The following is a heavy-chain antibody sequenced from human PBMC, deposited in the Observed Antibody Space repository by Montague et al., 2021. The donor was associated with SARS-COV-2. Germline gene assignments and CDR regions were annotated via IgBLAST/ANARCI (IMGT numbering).Heavy chain of an antibody. CDR3: ARYSPLGFESPDTFDI. CDR1: GGSISGSSYY. V-gene: IGHV4-39*01. J-gene: IGHJ3*02. D-gene: IGHD3-9*01. Sequence: SETLSLTCTVSGGSISGSSYYWGWLRQSPGKGLEWIGSISCTGRTYYNPSLRSRVTLSVDTSKNQISLKLTSVAAADTAVYYCARYSPLGFESPDTFDIWGRGKMVTVS. CDR2: ISCTGRT.